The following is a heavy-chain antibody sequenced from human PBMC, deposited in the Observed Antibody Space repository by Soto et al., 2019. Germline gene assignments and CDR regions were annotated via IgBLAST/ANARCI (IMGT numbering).Heavy chain of an antibody. CDR2: MHYGGNS. J-gene: IGHJ4*02. CDR1: GGSISSYY. V-gene: IGHV4-59*08. CDR3: ARHGMDYYDSSGYYYSPYYFAY. D-gene: IGHD3-22*01. Sequence: SETLSLTCSVSGGSISSYYCSWFRQPPGKGLEWIGHMHYGGNSDYNPSLRSRVTISVDTSKNQFSLNLNSVTAADTAVYYCARHGMDYYDSSGYYYSPYYFAYWGQGTLVTVS.